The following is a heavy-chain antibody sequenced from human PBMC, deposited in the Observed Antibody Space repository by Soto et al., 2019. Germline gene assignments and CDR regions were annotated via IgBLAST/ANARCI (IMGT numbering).Heavy chain of an antibody. D-gene: IGHD2-15*01. CDR3: ARDCSGGSCYSNRRIDP. V-gene: IGHV4-31*03. J-gene: IGHJ5*02. Sequence: QVQLQESGPGLVKPSQTLSLTCTVSGGSISSGGYYWSWIRQHPGKGLEWIGYIYYSGSTYYNPSLKSRVTISVDTSKNQFSLKLSSVTAADTAVYYCARDCSGGSCYSNRRIDPWGQGTLVTVSS. CDR1: GGSISSGGYY. CDR2: IYYSGST.